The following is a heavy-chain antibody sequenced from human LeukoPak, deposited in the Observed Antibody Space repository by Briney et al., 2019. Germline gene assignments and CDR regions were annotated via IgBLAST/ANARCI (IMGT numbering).Heavy chain of an antibody. V-gene: IGHV4-34*01. J-gene: IGHJ4*02. D-gene: IGHD2-2*01. Sequence: SETLSLTCAVYGGSFSGYYWSWIRQPPGKGLEWIGSIYYSGSTYYNPSLKSRVTISVDTSKNQFSLKLSSVTAADTAVYYCARVGQLAFDYWGQGTLVTVSS. CDR1: GGSFSGYY. CDR2: IYYSGST. CDR3: ARVGQLAFDY.